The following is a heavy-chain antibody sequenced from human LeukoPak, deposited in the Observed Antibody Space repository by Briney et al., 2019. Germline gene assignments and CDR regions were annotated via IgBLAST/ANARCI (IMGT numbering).Heavy chain of an antibody. CDR2: ISAYNGNT. CDR3: AREDDNSGLGDQVPTDY. D-gene: IGHD3-22*01. CDR1: GYTFTSYG. J-gene: IGHJ4*02. Sequence: ASVKVSCKASGYTFTSYGISWVRQAPGQGLEWMGWISAYNGNTNYAQKLQGRDTMTTDTSTSTAYMELRSLRSDDTAVYYCAREDDNSGLGDQVPTDYWGQGTLVTVSS. V-gene: IGHV1-18*01.